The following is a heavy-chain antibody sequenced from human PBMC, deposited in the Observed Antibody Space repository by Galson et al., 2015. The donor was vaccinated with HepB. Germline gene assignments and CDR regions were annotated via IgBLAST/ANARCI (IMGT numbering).Heavy chain of an antibody. CDR2: IHSGGGT. Sequence: SETLSLTCTVSGGSFSGYYWSWIRQSPGKGLEWIGKIHSGGGTEYSPSLKSRVSISRDTSKNQLFLELKSVTAADTAVYYCARAMRAVSTWYRGPPLNREQNQCFDYWGQGTLVTVSS. CDR1: GGSFSGYY. CDR3: ARAMRAVSTWYRGPPLNREQNQCFDY. V-gene: IGHV4-34*01. D-gene: IGHD6-13*01. J-gene: IGHJ4*02.